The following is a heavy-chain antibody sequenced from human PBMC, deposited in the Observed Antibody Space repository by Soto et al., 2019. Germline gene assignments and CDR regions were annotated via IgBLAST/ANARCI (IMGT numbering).Heavy chain of an antibody. Sequence: QVQLVQSGAEVKKPGASVKVSCTFTSHDINWVRQATGQGLEWMGWMNPNSGNTRYAQKFQGRVTMTRNTSNFTAYMELSSLRSEDTAVYYCARGPGSSDWRFSYYYMDVWGQGTTVTVSS. D-gene: IGHD6-19*01. J-gene: IGHJ6*02. CDR1: FTSHD. CDR3: ARGPGSSDWRFSYYYMDV. V-gene: IGHV1-8*01. CDR2: MNPNSGNT.